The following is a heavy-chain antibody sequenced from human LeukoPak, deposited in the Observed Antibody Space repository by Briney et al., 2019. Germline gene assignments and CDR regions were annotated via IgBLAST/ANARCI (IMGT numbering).Heavy chain of an antibody. J-gene: IGHJ4*02. V-gene: IGHV4-39*07. Sequence: SETLSLTCTVSGGSISSSSYYWGWIRQPPGKGLEWIGSIYYSGSTYYNPSLKSRVTISVDTSKNQFSLKLSSVTAADTAMYYCACSLGYTSSWPFDYWGQGTLVTVSS. CDR1: GGSISSSSYY. CDR2: IYYSGST. D-gene: IGHD6-13*01. CDR3: ACSLGYTSSWPFDY.